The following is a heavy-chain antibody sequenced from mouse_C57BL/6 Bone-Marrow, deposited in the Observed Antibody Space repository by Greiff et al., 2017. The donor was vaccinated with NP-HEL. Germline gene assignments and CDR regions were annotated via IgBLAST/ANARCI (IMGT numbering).Heavy chain of an antibody. V-gene: IGHV2-6*01. Sequence: VHLVESGPGLVAPSQSLSITCTVSGFSLTSYGVDWVRQSPGKGLEWLGVIWGVGSTNYNSALKSRLSISKDNSKSQVFLKMNSLQTDDTAMYYCASDRGGSSYGFAYWGQGTLVTVSA. CDR2: IWGVGST. CDR1: GFSLTSYG. J-gene: IGHJ3*01. CDR3: ASDRGGSSYGFAY. D-gene: IGHD1-1*01.